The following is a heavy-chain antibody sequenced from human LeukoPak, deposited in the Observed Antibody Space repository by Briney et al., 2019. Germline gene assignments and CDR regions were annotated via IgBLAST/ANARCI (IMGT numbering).Heavy chain of an antibody. CDR1: GFTFSSYG. D-gene: IGHD3-10*02. CDR3: AELGITMIGGV. V-gene: IGHV3-30*18. CDR2: ISYDGSNK. Sequence: GRSLRLSCAASGFTFSSYGMHWVRQAPGKGLEGVAVISYDGSNKYYADSVKGRFTISRDNSKNTLYLQMNSLRAEDTAVYYCAELGITMIGGVWGKGTTVTISS. J-gene: IGHJ6*04.